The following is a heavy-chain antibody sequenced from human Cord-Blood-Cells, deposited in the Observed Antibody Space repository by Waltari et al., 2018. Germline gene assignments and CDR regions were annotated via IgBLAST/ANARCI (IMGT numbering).Heavy chain of an antibody. CDR2: INHSGST. Sequence: QVQLQQWGAGLLKPSETLSLTCAVYGGSFSGYYWSWIRQPPGKGLEWIGEINHSGSTNDNASLKSRVTISVDTSKNQFSLKLSSVTAADTAVYYCARPYGSGSYPWGQGTLVTVSS. CDR1: GGSFSGYY. J-gene: IGHJ5*02. CDR3: ARPYGSGSYP. V-gene: IGHV4-34*01. D-gene: IGHD3-10*01.